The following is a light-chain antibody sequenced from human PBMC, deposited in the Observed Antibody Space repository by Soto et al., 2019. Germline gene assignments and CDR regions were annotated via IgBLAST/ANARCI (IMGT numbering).Light chain of an antibody. CDR1: QGISNW. CDR2: TGS. CDR3: QQANSFPLT. V-gene: IGKV1-12*01. J-gene: IGKJ4*01. Sequence: DIQMTQSPSSVSASVGDRVSITCRASQGISNWLAWYQQKPGRAPKLLIYTGSSLQSGVPSRFSGTGSGTDFALTISSRQPEDVSTYYCQQANSFPLTFGGGTKVEIK.